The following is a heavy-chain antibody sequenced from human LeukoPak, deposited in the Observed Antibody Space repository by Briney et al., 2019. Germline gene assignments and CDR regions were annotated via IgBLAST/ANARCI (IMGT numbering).Heavy chain of an antibody. Sequence: PGGSLRLSCAASGFTFSDYDMHWVRQATGKGLEWVSAIGTAGDTYDTGFVKGRFTISRENAKNSLYLQMNSLRAGDTAVYYCARVAKERVGGVYYFDYWGQGTLVTVSS. CDR2: IGTAGDT. CDR3: ARVAKERVGGVYYFDY. CDR1: GFTFSDYD. V-gene: IGHV3-13*01. J-gene: IGHJ4*02. D-gene: IGHD1-1*01.